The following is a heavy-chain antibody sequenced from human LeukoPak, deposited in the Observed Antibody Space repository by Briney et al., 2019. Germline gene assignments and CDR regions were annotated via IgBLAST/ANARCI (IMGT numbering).Heavy chain of an antibody. CDR2: IYPGDSDT. D-gene: IGHD3-3*01. CDR1: GYSFTSYW. Sequence: GESLKISCKGSGYSFTSYWIDWVRQMPGKGLEWMGIIYPGDSDTRYNPSFQGQVTISADKSINTAYLQWSSLQASDTAMYYCARLSLFDFWSGLTEDYWGQGTLVTVSS. CDR3: ARLSLFDFWSGLTEDY. V-gene: IGHV5-51*01. J-gene: IGHJ4*02.